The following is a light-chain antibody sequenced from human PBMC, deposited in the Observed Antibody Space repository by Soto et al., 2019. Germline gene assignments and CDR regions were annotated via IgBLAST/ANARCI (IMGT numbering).Light chain of an antibody. V-gene: IGKV3-20*01. CDR3: QQYGSSPFT. J-gene: IGKJ3*01. CDR2: GAS. CDR1: QSVSSY. Sequence: EIVLTQSPATLSLSPGERATLSCRASQSVSSYLAWYQQKPGQAPRLLIYGASSRATGIPDRFSGSGSGTDFTLTISRLEPEDFAVYYCQQYGSSPFTFGQGTKVDIK.